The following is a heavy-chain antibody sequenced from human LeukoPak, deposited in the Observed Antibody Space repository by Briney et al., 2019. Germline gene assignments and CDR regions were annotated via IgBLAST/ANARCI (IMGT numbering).Heavy chain of an antibody. Sequence: SETLSLTCTVSGGSISSSSYYWGWIRQPPGKGLEWIGSIYYSGSTYYNPSLKSRVTISVDTSKNQFSLKLSSVTAADTAVYHCATNRRSQAGAFDIWGQGTMVTVSS. CDR2: IYYSGST. J-gene: IGHJ3*02. D-gene: IGHD2-8*01. V-gene: IGHV4-39*01. CDR3: ATNRRSQAGAFDI. CDR1: GGSISSSSYY.